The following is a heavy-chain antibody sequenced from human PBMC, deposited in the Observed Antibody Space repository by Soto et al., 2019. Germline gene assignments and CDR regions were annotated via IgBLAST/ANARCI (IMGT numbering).Heavy chain of an antibody. V-gene: IGHV1-8*01. J-gene: IGHJ6*03. CDR2: MNPNSGNT. CDR1: GYTFTSYD. CDR3: ARASRNESSSRNYYYYYYMDV. D-gene: IGHD6-13*01. Sequence: ASVKVSCKASGYTFTSYDINWVRQATGQGLEWMGWMNPNSGNTGYAQKFQGRVTMTRNTSISTAYMELSSLRSEDTAVYYCARASRNESSSRNYYYYYYMDVWGKGTTVTVSS.